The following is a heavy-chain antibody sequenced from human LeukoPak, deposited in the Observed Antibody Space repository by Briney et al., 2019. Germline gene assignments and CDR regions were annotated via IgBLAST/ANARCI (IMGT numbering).Heavy chain of an antibody. V-gene: IGHV5-51*01. J-gene: IGHJ6*03. Sequence: GESLKISCKGSGYSFTSYWIGWVRQMPGKGLEWMVIIYPGDSDTRYSPSFQVQVTISADKSISTAYLQWSSLKASDTAMYYCARLGLQRYYYYYYYMDVWGKGTTVTVSS. CDR3: ARLGLQRYYYYYYYMDV. CDR1: GYSFTSYW. CDR2: IYPGDSDT. D-gene: IGHD5-18*01.